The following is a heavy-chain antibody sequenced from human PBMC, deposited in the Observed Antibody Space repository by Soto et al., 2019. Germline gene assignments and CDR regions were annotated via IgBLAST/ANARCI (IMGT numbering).Heavy chain of an antibody. Sequence: SVKVSCKASGYTFTSYGISWVRQAPVQGLEWMGWISAYNGNTNYAQKLQGRVTMTTDTSTSTAYMELRRLRSDDTAVYYCARAATYYDILTGYLIDPWGQGTLVTVSS. CDR1: GYTFTSYG. D-gene: IGHD3-9*01. CDR3: ARAATYYDILTGYLIDP. V-gene: IGHV1-18*01. CDR2: ISAYNGNT. J-gene: IGHJ5*02.